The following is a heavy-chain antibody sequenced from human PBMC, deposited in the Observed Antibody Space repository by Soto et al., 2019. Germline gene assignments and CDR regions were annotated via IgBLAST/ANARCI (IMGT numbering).Heavy chain of an antibody. CDR2: INYSGST. Sequence: SETLSLTCAVYGGSFSGYYWSWIRQPPGKGLEWIGEINYSGSTNYNPSLKSRVTISVDTSKNQFSLKLSSVTAADTAVYYCARAPGPLLRFLEWVREYYDGMDVWGKGTTV. D-gene: IGHD3-3*01. J-gene: IGHJ6*04. V-gene: IGHV4-34*01. CDR3: ARAPGPLLRFLEWVREYYDGMDV. CDR1: GGSFSGYY.